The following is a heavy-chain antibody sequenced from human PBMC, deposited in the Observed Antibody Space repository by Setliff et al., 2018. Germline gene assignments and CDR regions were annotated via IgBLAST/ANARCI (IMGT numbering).Heavy chain of an antibody. D-gene: IGHD2-8*02. CDR3: AISTLSICTGGSCPNAFDV. J-gene: IGHJ3*01. CDR1: GYILNSYG. V-gene: IGHV1-18*01. Sequence: ASVKVSCKASGYILNSYGISGVRQAPGQGLEWMGWISSYNDVTNYAQRFQGRVTMTTDTSTSATYMELRSLRSDDTAVYYCAISTLSICTGGSCPNAFDVWGQGTMVTVSS. CDR2: ISSYNDVT.